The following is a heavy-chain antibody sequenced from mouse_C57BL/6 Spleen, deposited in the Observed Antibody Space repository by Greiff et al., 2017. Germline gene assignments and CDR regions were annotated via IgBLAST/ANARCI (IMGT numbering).Heavy chain of an antibody. CDR2: IRLKSDNYAT. Sequence: EVQGVESGGGLVQPGGSMKLSCVASGFTFSNYWMNWVRQSPEKGLEWVAQIRLKSDNYATHYAESVKGRFTISRDDSKSSVYLQMNNLRAEDTGIYYCTASGRYGSIDYWGQGTTLTVSS. J-gene: IGHJ2*01. D-gene: IGHD1-1*01. V-gene: IGHV6-3*01. CDR1: GFTFSNYW. CDR3: TASGRYGSIDY.